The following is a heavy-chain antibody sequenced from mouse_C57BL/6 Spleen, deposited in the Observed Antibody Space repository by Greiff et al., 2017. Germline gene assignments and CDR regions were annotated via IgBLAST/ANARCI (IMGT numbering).Heavy chain of an antibody. CDR1: GFTFSSYG. CDR3: ARGTADYAMDY. CDR2: ISSGGSYT. J-gene: IGHJ4*01. D-gene: IGHD3-3*01. V-gene: IGHV5-6*01. Sequence: EVQRVESGGDLVKPGGSLKLSCAASGFTFSSYGMSWVRQTPDKRLEWVATISSGGSYTYYPDSVKGRFTISRDNAKNTLYLQMNSLQADDTAIYYCARGTADYAMDYWGQGTSVTVSS.